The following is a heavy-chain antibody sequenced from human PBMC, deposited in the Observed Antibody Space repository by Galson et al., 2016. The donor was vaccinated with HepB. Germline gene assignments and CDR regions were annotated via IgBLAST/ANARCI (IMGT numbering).Heavy chain of an antibody. V-gene: IGHV3-30*18. CDR1: GFTFSSYG. J-gene: IGHJ6*02. CDR2: ISDDGKFK. D-gene: IGHD5-12*01. Sequence: SLRLSCAASGFTFSSYGMQWVRQAPGKGLEWVAVISDDGKFKYHADSVKGRFTISRDDSKNILFLQMDSLRAEDSAVYHCAKVLNSGYRSHHYHAMDVWGQGITVTVSS. CDR3: AKVLNSGYRSHHYHAMDV.